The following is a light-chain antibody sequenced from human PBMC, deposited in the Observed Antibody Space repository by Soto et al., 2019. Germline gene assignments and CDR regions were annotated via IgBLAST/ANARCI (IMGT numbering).Light chain of an antibody. V-gene: IGLV2-23*02. CDR3: CSYAGSSTEV. CDR1: SSDVGSYNL. J-gene: IGLJ1*01. Sequence: SALTQPASVSGSPGQSITISCTGNSSDVGSYNLVSWYQQHPGKAPKLMIYEVSKRPSGVSNRFSGSKSGNTASLTISGLQAEDEADYYCCSYAGSSTEVFGTGTKVTVL. CDR2: EVS.